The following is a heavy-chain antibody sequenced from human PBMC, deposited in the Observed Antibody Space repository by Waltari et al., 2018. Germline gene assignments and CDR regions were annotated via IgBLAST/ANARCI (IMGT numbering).Heavy chain of an antibody. CDR3: AREKRAVYSSSWYSNDAFDI. CDR2: INHSGST. V-gene: IGHV4-34*01. J-gene: IGHJ3*02. D-gene: IGHD6-13*01. Sequence: QVQLQQWGAGLLKPSETLSLTCAVYGGSFSGYYWSWIRQPPGKGLEWIGEINHSGSTNYNPSLKSRVTIAVDTSKNQFSLKLSSVTAADTAVYYCAREKRAVYSSSWYSNDAFDIWGQGTMVTVSS. CDR1: GGSFSGYY.